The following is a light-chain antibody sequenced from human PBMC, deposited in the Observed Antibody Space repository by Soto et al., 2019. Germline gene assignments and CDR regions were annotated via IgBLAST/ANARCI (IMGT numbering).Light chain of an antibody. V-gene: IGLV1-51*02. J-gene: IGLJ2*01. CDR2: END. CDR1: GSNIGNNY. Sequence: QSVLTQPPSLSAAPGQTVTISCPGSGSNIGNNYVSWYQQFPGTAPRLLIFENDQRPSGIPDRFSGSKSGTSATLGITGLQTGDEADYYCRTWDINLSAVIFGGGTKLTVL. CDR3: RTWDINLSAVI.